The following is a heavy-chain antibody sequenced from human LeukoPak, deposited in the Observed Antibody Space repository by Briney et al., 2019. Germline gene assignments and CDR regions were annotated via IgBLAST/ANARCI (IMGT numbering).Heavy chain of an antibody. J-gene: IGHJ5*02. D-gene: IGHD3-22*01. Sequence: SETLSLTCTVSGGSISSSSYYWGWIRQPPGKGLEWIGSIYYSGSTYYNPSLKSRVTISVDTSKNQFSLKLSSVTAADTAVYYCARLITMIVVVPRFDPWGQGTLVTVSS. CDR2: IYYSGST. V-gene: IGHV4-39*01. CDR1: GGSISSSSYY. CDR3: ARLITMIVVVPRFDP.